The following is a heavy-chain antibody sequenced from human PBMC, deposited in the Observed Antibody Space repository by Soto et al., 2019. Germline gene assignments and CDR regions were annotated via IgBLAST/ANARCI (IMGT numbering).Heavy chain of an antibody. CDR3: GRGGDVVLVTAPLDY. Sequence: QVQLVQSGAEVKKPGASVKVSCRTSGYTFTNYYMHWVRQAPGQGLEWMGIIKCSGGETTYAQKCLGRVNMTRATSTSRVSMELSSLRSEDTDVYYCGRGGDVVLVTAPLDYWGQGTLVSVSP. CDR1: GYTFTNYY. D-gene: IGHD2-21*02. CDR2: IKCSGGET. J-gene: IGHJ4*02. V-gene: IGHV1-46*03.